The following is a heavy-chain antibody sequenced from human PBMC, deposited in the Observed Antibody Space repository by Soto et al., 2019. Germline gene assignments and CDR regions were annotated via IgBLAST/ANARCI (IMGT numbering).Heavy chain of an antibody. Sequence: QLQLQESGPGLVKPSETLSLTCTVSGGSISSSSHYWGWIRQPPGKGLEWIATIYYSGNTYYNPSLKSRVTISADKSKNMFSLGLSSVTAADTAVYYCARHDRYSSCWYTAWYYYCAMAVWGQGTTVTVSS. D-gene: IGHD6-19*01. J-gene: IGHJ6*02. V-gene: IGHV4-39*01. CDR2: IYYSGNT. CDR3: ARHDRYSSCWYTAWYYYCAMAV. CDR1: GGSISSSSHY.